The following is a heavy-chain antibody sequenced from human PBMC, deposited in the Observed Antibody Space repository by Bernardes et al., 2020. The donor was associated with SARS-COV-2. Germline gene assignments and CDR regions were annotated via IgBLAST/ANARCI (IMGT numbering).Heavy chain of an antibody. J-gene: IGHJ6*02. V-gene: IGHV3-20*01. CDR2: INWNGGST. Sequence: GGSLRLSRAASGFTFDDYGMSWVRQAPGKGLEWVSGINWNGGSTGYADSVKGRFTISRDNAKNSLYLQMNSLRAEDTALYHCARASSPLYYYGMDVWGQGTTVTVSS. CDR1: GFTFDDYG. CDR3: ARASSPLYYYGMDV.